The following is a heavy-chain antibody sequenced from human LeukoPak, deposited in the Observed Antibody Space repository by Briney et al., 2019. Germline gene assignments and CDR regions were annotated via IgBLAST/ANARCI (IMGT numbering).Heavy chain of an antibody. J-gene: IGHJ4*02. D-gene: IGHD6-13*01. CDR2: MSSDGTNK. Sequence: QSGGSLRLSCAASGFTFSDYGMHWVRQAPGKGLEWVAVMSSDGTNKYYADSVRGPFTISRDNSKNTLYLQMNSLRAEDTAVYYCARASSSSYWRGADYWGQGTLVTVSS. CDR1: GFTFSDYG. CDR3: ARASSSSYWRGADY. V-gene: IGHV3-33*01.